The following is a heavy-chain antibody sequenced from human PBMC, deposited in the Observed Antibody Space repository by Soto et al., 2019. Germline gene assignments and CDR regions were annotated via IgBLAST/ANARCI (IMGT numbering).Heavy chain of an antibody. CDR2: IKSKTDGGTT. CDR3: TTAENYYDSSSFDY. D-gene: IGHD3-22*01. Sequence: PGGSLRLSCVAAGFTFNNAWMNWVRQAPGKGLEWVGLIKSKTDGGTTDYAALVKGRFTISRDDSKTTLYLQMNGLKTEDTAVYYCTTAENYYDSSSFDYWGQGTLVTASS. V-gene: IGHV3-15*01. CDR1: GFTFNNAW. J-gene: IGHJ4*02.